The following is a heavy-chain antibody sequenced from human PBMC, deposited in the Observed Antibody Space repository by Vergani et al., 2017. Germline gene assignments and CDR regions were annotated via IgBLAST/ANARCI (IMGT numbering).Heavy chain of an antibody. D-gene: IGHD3-16*02. J-gene: IGHJ5*02. CDR1: GGSFSGYY. CDR3: ARGKRRWGSYRYWFDP. Sequence: QVQLQQWGAGLLKPSETLSLTCAVYGGSFSGYYWSWIRQPPGKGLEWIGEINHSGSTNYNPSLKSRVTISVDTSKNQFSLKLSSVTAADTAVYYCARGKRRWGSYRYWFDPWGQGTLVTVSS. V-gene: IGHV4-34*01. CDR2: INHSGST.